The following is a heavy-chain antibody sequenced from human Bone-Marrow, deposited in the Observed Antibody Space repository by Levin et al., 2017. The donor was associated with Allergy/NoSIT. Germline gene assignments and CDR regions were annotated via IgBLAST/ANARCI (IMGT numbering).Heavy chain of an antibody. CDR3: ARDIVVVPAALQYYYYGMDV. CDR1: GFTFSSYS. J-gene: IGHJ6*02. CDR2: ISSSSSYI. D-gene: IGHD2-2*01. Sequence: PGGSLRLSCAASGFTFSSYSMNWVRQAPGKGLEWVSSISSSSSYIYYADSVKGRFTISRDNAKNSLYLQMNSLRAEDTAVYYCARDIVVVPAALQYYYYGMDVWGQGTTVTVSS. V-gene: IGHV3-21*01.